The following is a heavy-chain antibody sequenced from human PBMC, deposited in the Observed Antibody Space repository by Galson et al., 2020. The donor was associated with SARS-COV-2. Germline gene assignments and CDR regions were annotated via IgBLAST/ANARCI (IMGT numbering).Heavy chain of an antibody. D-gene: IGHD2-15*01. CDR2: VYPSGST. J-gene: IGHJ2*01. CDR3: ARQGVPMIFLLPVPGWFFYL. V-gene: IGHV4-38-2*01. Sequence: SETLSLTCAVSGVSISTTNYWSLIRQAPGKGLEWIGSVYPSGSTYYNPSLNSRVTISLDTSKNQFSLRLTSVTAADTALYYCARQGVPMIFLLPVPGWFFYLWGRGTLVTVSS. CDR1: GVSISTTNY.